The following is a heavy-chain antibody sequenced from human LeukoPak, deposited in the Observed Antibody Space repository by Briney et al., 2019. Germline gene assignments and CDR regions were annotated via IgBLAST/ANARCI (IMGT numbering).Heavy chain of an antibody. CDR3: AKDYNRAYYYGSGFDY. CDR1: GFSFTTYW. Sequence: GGSLRLSCAASGFSFTTYWMSWVRQAQGKGLEWVANINQDGTEKYYVESVKGRFTISRDNSKNTLYLQMNSLRAEDTAVYYCAKDYNRAYYYGSGFDYWGQGTLVTVSS. V-gene: IGHV3-7*01. J-gene: IGHJ4*02. D-gene: IGHD3-10*01. CDR2: INQDGTEK.